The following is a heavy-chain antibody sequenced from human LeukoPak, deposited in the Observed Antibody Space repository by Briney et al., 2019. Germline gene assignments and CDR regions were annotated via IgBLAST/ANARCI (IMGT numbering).Heavy chain of an antibody. CDR3: ARDLHSSSYSSSWYGYYYYYYMDV. CDR1: GYTFNTYG. CDR2: ISAYNGNT. V-gene: IGHV1-18*01. Sequence: GASVKVSCKASGYTFNTYGITWVRQAPGQGLEWMGWISAYNGNTNYAQKLQGRVTMTTDTSTSTAYMELRSLRSDDTAVYYCARDLHSSSYSSSWYGYYYYYYMDVWGKGTTVTVSS. J-gene: IGHJ6*03. D-gene: IGHD6-13*01.